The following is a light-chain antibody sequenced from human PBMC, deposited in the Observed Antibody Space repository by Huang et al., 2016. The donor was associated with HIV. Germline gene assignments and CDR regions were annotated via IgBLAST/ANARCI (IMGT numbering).Light chain of an antibody. Sequence: DIQMTQSPSTLSASVGDRVTITCRASPNILNWVAWYQQKPGRAPSLVICKTSTLQNGFPSRFSGSGSGTEFTLTISSLQPDDFATYYCQQYNSHPYTFGQGTKLDIK. V-gene: IGKV1-5*03. CDR3: QQYNSHPYT. CDR1: PNILNW. CDR2: KTS. J-gene: IGKJ2*01.